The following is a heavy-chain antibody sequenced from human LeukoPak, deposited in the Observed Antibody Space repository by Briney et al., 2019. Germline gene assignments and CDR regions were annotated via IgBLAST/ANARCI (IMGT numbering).Heavy chain of an antibody. CDR2: MNPNSGNT. Sequence: GASVKVSCKASGYTFTSYDINWVRQATGQGLEWMGWMNPNSGNTGYAQKFQGRVTMTRNTSISTAYMGLSSLRSDDTAVYYCARVPLIGVALLPSGAFDIWGQGTMVTVSS. D-gene: IGHD3-3*01. V-gene: IGHV1-8*01. CDR1: GYTFTSYD. J-gene: IGHJ3*02. CDR3: ARVPLIGVALLPSGAFDI.